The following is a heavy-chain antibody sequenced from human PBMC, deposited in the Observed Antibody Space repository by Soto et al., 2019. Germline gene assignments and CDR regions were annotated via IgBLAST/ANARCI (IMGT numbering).Heavy chain of an antibody. Sequence: SETLSLTCTVSGGSISSYYWSWIRQPPGKGLEWIGYIYYSGSTNYNPSLKSRVTISVDTSKNQFSLKLSSVTAADTAMYYCARNESGYSYGFADVWGQGTTVTVS. J-gene: IGHJ6*02. D-gene: IGHD5-18*01. CDR3: ARNESGYSYGFADV. CDR1: GGSISSYY. V-gene: IGHV4-59*08. CDR2: IYYSGST.